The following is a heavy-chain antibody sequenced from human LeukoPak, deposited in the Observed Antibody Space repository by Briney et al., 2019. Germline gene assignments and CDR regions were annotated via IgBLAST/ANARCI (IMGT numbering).Heavy chain of an antibody. CDR1: GFTFSSYE. Sequence: GGSLRLSCAASGFTFSSYEMNWVRQAPGTGLEGVSYISSSGSTIYYADSVQGRFTISRDNAKNSLYLQMNSLRAEDTAVYYCARELYYYDSDYYYYGMDVWGQGTTVTVSS. J-gene: IGHJ6*02. CDR2: ISSSGSTI. V-gene: IGHV3-48*03. D-gene: IGHD3-22*01. CDR3: ARELYYYDSDYYYYGMDV.